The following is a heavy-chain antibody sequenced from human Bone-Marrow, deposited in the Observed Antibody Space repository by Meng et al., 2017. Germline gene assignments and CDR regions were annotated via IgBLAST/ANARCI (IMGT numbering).Heavy chain of an antibody. V-gene: IGHV4-31*03. CDR3: ARGYGSGSSSDWFDP. CDR1: GGSISSGGYY. Sequence: QVQLHESGPGLVQPPPTLSLTFTVSGGSISSGGYYWSWIRQHPGKGLEWIGYIYYSGSTYYNPSLKSRVTISVDTSKNQFSLKLSSVTAADTAVYYCARGYGSGSSSDWFDPWGQGTLVTVSS. J-gene: IGHJ5*02. CDR2: IYYSGST. D-gene: IGHD3-10*01.